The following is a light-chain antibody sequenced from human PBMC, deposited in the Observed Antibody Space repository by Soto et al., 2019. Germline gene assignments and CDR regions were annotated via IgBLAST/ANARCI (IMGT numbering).Light chain of an antibody. J-gene: IGKJ5*01. CDR1: QGISSY. Sequence: DIQLTQSPSFLSASIGDRVTITCRASQGISSYLAWYQQKPGKAPKLLIYAASTLQSGVPSRFSGSGSETEFTLTISSLQPEDFATYYCQQLNSYPITFGQGTRLEIK. CDR2: AAS. V-gene: IGKV1-9*01. CDR3: QQLNSYPIT.